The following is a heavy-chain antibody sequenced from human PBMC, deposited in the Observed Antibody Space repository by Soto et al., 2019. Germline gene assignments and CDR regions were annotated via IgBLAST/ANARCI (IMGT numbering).Heavy chain of an antibody. CDR1: GGSISSYY. D-gene: IGHD4-17*01. J-gene: IGHJ3*02. CDR3: ARATFYGDPRGAFDI. CDR2: IYYSGST. V-gene: IGHV4-59*01. Sequence: SETLSLTCTVYGGSISSYYWSWIRQPPGKGLEWIGYIYYSGSTNYNPSLKSRVTISVGTSKNQFSLKLSSVTAADTAVYYCARATFYGDPRGAFDIWGQGTMVTVSS.